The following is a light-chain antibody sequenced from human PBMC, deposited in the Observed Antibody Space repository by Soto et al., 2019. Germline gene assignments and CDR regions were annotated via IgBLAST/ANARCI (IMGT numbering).Light chain of an antibody. CDR2: DAS. CDR1: QSVSSY. J-gene: IGKJ4*01. CDR3: QKRSKWPST. V-gene: IGKV3-11*01. Sequence: EIVLTQSPVTLSLSPGERATLSCRASQSVSSYLAWYQQKPGQAPRLLIYDASKRATGIPARFSGSGSGTDFTLTISSLEPEDFAVYYCQKRSKWPSTFGGGTKWISN.